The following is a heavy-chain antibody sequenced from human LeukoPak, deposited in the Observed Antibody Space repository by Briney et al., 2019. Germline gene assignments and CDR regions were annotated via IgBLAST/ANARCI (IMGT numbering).Heavy chain of an antibody. V-gene: IGHV2-5*02. J-gene: IGHJ3*02. CDR2: IYWDDDK. D-gene: IGHD3-10*01. CDR1: GFSLSTSGVG. Sequence: SGPTLVNPTQTLTLTCTFSGFSLSTSGVGVGWIRQPPGKALEWLALIYWDDDKRYSPSLKSRLTITKDTSKNQVVLTMTNMDPVDTATYYCAHSRLPRRELLWFGFEHHAFDIWGQGTMVTVSS. CDR3: AHSRLPRRELLWFGFEHHAFDI.